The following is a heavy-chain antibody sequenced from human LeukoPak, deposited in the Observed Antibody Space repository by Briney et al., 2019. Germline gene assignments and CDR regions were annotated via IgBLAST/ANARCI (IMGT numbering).Heavy chain of an antibody. J-gene: IGHJ4*02. D-gene: IGHD2-21*02. CDR1: GFDFSRYS. Sequence: GGSLRLSCAASGFDFSRYSIHWVRQAPGMRLEWVAFVRYDGVNKYYTDSVKGRFTISKDNSKNTLYLQMNSLRVEDTALYSCAREYGVDYHSEGRVYRGLGTLVTVSS. CDR2: VRYDGVNK. V-gene: IGHV3-30*02. CDR3: AREYGVDYHSEGRVY.